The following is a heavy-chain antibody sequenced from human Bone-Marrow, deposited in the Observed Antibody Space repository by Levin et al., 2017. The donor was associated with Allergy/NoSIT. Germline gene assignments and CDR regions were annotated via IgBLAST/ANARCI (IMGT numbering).Heavy chain of an antibody. CDR3: ASSATVTTFDY. CDR1: GFTVSHHY. J-gene: IGHJ4*02. CDR2: ISSSESVT. D-gene: IGHD4-17*01. V-gene: IGHV3-11*01. Sequence: PGGSLRLSCAASGFTVSHHYMSWIRQAPGKGLEWISYISSSESVTYYADSVKGRFTISRDNAKNSLHLQMNSLRVEDTAVYYCASSATVTTFDYWGQGTLVTVSS.